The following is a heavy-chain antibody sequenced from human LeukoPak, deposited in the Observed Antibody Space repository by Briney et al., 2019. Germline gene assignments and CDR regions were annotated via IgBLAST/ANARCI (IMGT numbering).Heavy chain of an antibody. CDR2: ISSSSSYI. V-gene: IGHV3-21*01. CDR3: ARDFILLGPAMEYYYYYMDV. D-gene: IGHD5-18*01. CDR1: GFTFSSYS. J-gene: IGHJ6*03. Sequence: GGSLRLSCAASGFTFSSYSMNWVRQAPGKGLEWVSSISSSSSYIYYADSVKGRFTISRDNAKNSLYLQMNSLRAEDTAVYYCARDFILLGPAMEYYYYYMDVWGKGTTVSVSS.